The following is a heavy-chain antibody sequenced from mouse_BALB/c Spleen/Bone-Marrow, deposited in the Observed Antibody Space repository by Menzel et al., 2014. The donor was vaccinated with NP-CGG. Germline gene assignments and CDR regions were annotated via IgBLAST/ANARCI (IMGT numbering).Heavy chain of an antibody. Sequence: EVQRVESGGGLVQPGGSLRLSCATSGFTFTDYYMSWVRQPPGKALEWLGFIRNKATGYTTEYIPSVKGRFTISRDNSQSILYLQMNTLRAEDSATYYCARDRNNDTNWYFDVWGAGTTVTVSS. J-gene: IGHJ1*01. V-gene: IGHV7-3*02. CDR1: GFTFTDYY. D-gene: IGHD2-12*01. CDR2: IRNKATGYTT. CDR3: ARDRNNDTNWYFDV.